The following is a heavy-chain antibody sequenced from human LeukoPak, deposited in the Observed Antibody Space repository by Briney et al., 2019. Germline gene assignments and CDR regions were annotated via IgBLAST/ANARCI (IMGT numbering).Heavy chain of an antibody. CDR1: GGTFSSYA. Sequence: SVKVSCKASGGTFSSYAISWVRQAPGQGLEWMGGIIPIFGTANYAQKFQGRATITADESTSTAYMELSSLRSEDTAVYYCARGGQGYYVPFQHWGQGTLVTVSS. V-gene: IGHV1-69*01. J-gene: IGHJ1*01. CDR3: ARGGQGYYVPFQH. D-gene: IGHD3-10*02. CDR2: IIPIFGTA.